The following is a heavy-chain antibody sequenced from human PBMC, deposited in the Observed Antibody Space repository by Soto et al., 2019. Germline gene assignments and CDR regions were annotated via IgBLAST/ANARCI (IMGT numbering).Heavy chain of an antibody. CDR3: AGRVGATNYGMDV. J-gene: IGHJ6*02. V-gene: IGHV3-23*01. CDR2: VSGRGADK. D-gene: IGHD1-26*01. Sequence: GGSLRLSCAASGFTFSSYTMNWVRQAPGKGLEWVSGVSGRGADKFYADSVKGRFTISRDNSINLLFLQMNDLRAEDTAVYFCAGRVGATNYGMDVWGQGTTVTVSS. CDR1: GFTFSSYT.